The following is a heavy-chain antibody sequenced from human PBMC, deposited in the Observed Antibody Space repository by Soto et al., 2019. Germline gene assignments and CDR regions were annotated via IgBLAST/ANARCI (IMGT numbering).Heavy chain of an antibody. V-gene: IGHV3-23*01. D-gene: IGHD4-17*01. J-gene: IGHJ3*02. CDR3: AHPRGYGVFDAYDI. CDR1: GFTFSTYA. CDR2: ISASSDYT. Sequence: EGQLLESGGGLVQPGGSLRISCAASGFTFSTYAMNWVRQAPGKGLEWVSAISASSDYTAYADSVKGRFIIFRDNSVSALYLQMNSLRIDDTAVYYCAHPRGYGVFDAYDIWGQGTMVTVSS.